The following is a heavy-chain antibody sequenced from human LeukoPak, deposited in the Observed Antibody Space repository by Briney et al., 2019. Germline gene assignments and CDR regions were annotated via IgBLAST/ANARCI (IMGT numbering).Heavy chain of an antibody. CDR2: INRDGSTT. Sequence: GGSLRLSSAASGFTFSNYWAHWVRQAPGKGLVWVSRINRDGSTTKYADSVKGRFTVSRDNAKNTLNLQMNSLRAEDTAVYYCARDKKSGESSEIDYWGQGTLVTVSS. CDR1: GFTFSNYW. V-gene: IGHV3-74*03. CDR3: ARDKKSGESSEIDY. J-gene: IGHJ4*02. D-gene: IGHD3-10*01.